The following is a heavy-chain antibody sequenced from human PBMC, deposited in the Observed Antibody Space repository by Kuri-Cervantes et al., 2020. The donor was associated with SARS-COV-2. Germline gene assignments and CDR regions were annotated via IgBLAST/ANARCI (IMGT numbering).Heavy chain of an antibody. CDR2: IYYSGST. Sequence: SETLSLTCTVSGGSITSGGYYWGWIRQHPGKGLEWIGYIYYSGSTYYNPSLKSRVTISVDTSKNQFSPKLSSVTAADTAVYYCARFGRLGTSFDYWGQGTLVTVSS. D-gene: IGHD5-12*01. CDR3: ARFGRLGTSFDY. J-gene: IGHJ4*02. V-gene: IGHV4-31*03. CDR1: GGSITSGGYY.